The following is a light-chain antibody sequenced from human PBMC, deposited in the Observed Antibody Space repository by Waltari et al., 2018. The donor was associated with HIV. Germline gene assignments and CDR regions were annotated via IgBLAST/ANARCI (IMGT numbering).Light chain of an antibody. CDR1: QSVSTH. Sequence: EIFLTQSPATLSVSPGDRATLSCRASQSVSTHLAWYQFKPGQAPRLLIRAASTRASGVPARFSGSGSGAEFTLAISSLQSEDFALYYCQQYENWPYTFGQGTKVEIK. CDR3: QQYENWPYT. J-gene: IGKJ2*01. V-gene: IGKV3-15*01. CDR2: AAS.